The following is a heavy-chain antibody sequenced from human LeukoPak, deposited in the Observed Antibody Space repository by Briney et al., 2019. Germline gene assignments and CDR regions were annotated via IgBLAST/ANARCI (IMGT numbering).Heavy chain of an antibody. D-gene: IGHD3-10*01. V-gene: IGHV4-59*12. CDR3: ARREARGKFDY. CDR1: GFTFSSYA. J-gene: IGHJ4*02. Sequence: GSLRLSCAASGFTFSSYAMSWVRQPPGTGLEWIGTIYSSGSAYYNPSLKSRITLSVDTSKNQFSLKLSSVTAADTAVYYCARREARGKFDYWGQGALVTVSS. CDR2: IYSSGSA.